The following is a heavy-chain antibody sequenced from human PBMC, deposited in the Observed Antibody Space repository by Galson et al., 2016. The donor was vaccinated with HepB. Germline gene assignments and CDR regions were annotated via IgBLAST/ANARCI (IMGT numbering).Heavy chain of an antibody. D-gene: IGHD2-15*01. Sequence: SLRLSCAASGITFSRNAMNWVRQAPGKGLEWVAVISYDGSNKYYADSVKGRFTISRDNSKNTLYLQMNSLRAEDTAVYYCAREGGRCYSCFDYWGQGTLVTVS. V-gene: IGHV3-30-3*01. CDR3: AREGGRCYSCFDY. CDR1: GITFSRNA. CDR2: ISYDGSNK. J-gene: IGHJ4*02.